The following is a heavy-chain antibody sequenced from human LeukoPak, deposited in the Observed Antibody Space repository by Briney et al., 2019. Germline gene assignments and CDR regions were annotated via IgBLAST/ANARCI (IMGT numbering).Heavy chain of an antibody. CDR2: ISGSGGST. CDR1: GFTFSSYA. CDR3: AKDKVFGYCSGGSRYGWFDP. Sequence: GGSLRLSCAASGFTFSSYAMSWVRQAPGKGLEWVSAISGSGGSTYYADSVKGRFTISRDNSKNTLYLQMNSLRAEDTAVYYCAKDKVFGYCSGGSRYGWFDPRGQGTLVTVSS. V-gene: IGHV3-23*01. D-gene: IGHD2-15*01. J-gene: IGHJ5*02.